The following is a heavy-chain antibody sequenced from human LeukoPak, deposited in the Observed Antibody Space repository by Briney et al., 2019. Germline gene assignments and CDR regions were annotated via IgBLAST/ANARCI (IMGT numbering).Heavy chain of an antibody. CDR3: AKDSGYSSGWSPYYFDY. CDR1: GFTFSSYA. D-gene: IGHD6-19*01. J-gene: IGHJ4*02. CDR2: ISGSGGST. Sequence: GSLRLSCAASGFTFSSYAMSWVRQAPGKGLGWVSAISGSGGSTYYADSVKGRFTISRDNSKNTLYLQMNSLRAEDTAVYYCAKDSGYSSGWSPYYFDYWGQGTLVTVSS. V-gene: IGHV3-23*01.